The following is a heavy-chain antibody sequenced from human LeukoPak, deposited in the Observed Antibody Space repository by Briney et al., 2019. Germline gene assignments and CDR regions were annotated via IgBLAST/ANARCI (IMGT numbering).Heavy chain of an antibody. CDR3: ARRGSKGSSSPFDY. Sequence: SETLSLTCTVSGGSISSYYWSWIRQPAGKGLEWIGRIYTSGSTNYNPSLKSRVTMSVDTSKNQFSLKLSSVTAADTAVYYCARRGSKGSSSPFDYWGQGTLVTVSS. V-gene: IGHV4-4*07. D-gene: IGHD6-6*01. CDR1: GGSISSYY. J-gene: IGHJ4*02. CDR2: IYTSGST.